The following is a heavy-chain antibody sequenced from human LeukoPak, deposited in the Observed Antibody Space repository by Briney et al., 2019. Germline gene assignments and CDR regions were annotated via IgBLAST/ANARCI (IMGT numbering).Heavy chain of an antibody. Sequence: GESLKISCKGSGYSFSTYWIGWVRQMPGKGLEWMGIIYPVDSDTRYSPSYQGQVTISADKSTSTAYLQWTSLKASDTATYYCARQLSEYSRSASPFDYWGQGSLVTVSA. V-gene: IGHV5-51*01. D-gene: IGHD3-10*01. CDR1: GYSFSTYW. CDR2: IYPVDSDT. J-gene: IGHJ4*02. CDR3: ARQLSEYSRSASPFDY.